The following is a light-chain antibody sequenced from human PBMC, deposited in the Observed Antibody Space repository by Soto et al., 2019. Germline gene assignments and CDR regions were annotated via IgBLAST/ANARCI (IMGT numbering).Light chain of an antibody. CDR1: QSIRTD. V-gene: IGKV3-15*01. CDR2: SAS. CDR3: QHYNNWPPQFT. Sequence: EIVMTQSPATLSLSPVERATLSCMASQSIRTDLAWYQQKPGQAPSLLIFSASTRATGVPTRFSGSGSGTVFTLTISSLQSEDFAVYFCQHYNNWPPQFTFGGGTKVDIK. J-gene: IGKJ4*01.